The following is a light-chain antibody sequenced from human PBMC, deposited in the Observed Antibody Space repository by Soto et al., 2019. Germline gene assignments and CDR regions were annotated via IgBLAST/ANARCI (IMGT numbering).Light chain of an antibody. CDR1: QSVSSY. Sequence: EIVLIQSPATLSLSPGERATLSCRASQSVSSYLAWYQQKPGQAPRLLIYDASNRATGIPARFSGSGSGTDFTLTISSLEPEDFAVYYCQQRSNWPQLTFGGGTKVEIK. CDR2: DAS. V-gene: IGKV3-11*01. CDR3: QQRSNWPQLT. J-gene: IGKJ4*01.